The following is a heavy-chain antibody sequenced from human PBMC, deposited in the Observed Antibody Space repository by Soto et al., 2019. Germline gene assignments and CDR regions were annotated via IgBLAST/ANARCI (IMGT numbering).Heavy chain of an antibody. CDR2: ITYNGGGT. J-gene: IGHJ4*02. V-gene: IGHV3-23*01. CDR3: AKDRVPNDSSGYYSILPDG. Sequence: EVQLLESGGGLVQPGGSLRLSCAASGVTFSKYAMTWARQAPGKGLELVSAITYNGGGTYYVDSVKRRFTGSRDNSMNTLYVHMPGLRAADLAVYYCAKDRVPNDSSGYYSILPDGWGQGTVVTVSS. D-gene: IGHD3-22*01. CDR1: GVTFSKYA.